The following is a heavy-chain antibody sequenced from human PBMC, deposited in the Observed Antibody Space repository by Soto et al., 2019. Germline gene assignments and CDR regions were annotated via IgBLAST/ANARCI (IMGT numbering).Heavy chain of an antibody. CDR1: GYTFTSYG. CDR2: ISAYNGNT. CDR3: ARDEAYKWNDGGWFDP. Sequence: QVQLVQSGAEVKKPGASVKVSCKASGYTFTSYGISWVRQASGQGLEWMGWISAYNGNTKYAQKRKGRVTMTTDTSTSTAYMELRSLRSADTAVYYCARDEAYKWNDGGWFDPWGQGTLVTVSS. V-gene: IGHV1-18*01. D-gene: IGHD1-1*01. J-gene: IGHJ5*02.